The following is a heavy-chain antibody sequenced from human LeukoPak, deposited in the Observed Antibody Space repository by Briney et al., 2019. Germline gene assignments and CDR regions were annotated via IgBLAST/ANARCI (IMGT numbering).Heavy chain of an antibody. D-gene: IGHD2-15*01. J-gene: IGHJ4*02. CDR3: AKPYCSGGSCDTYYFAH. CDR1: GFTFSLYG. V-gene: IGHV3-30*18. CDR2: ISYDGSNK. Sequence: GGSLRLSCAASGFTFSLYGMHWARQAPGKGLDWVALISYDGSNKYYADSVKGRFTISRDNSRNTLYLQMNSLRAEDTAVYYCAKPYCSGGSCDTYYFAHWGQGTLVTVSS.